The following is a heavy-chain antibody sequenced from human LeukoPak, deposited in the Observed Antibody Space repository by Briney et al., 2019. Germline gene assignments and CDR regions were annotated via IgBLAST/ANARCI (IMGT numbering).Heavy chain of an antibody. Sequence: GGSLRLSCAASGYTVSDKPMNWVRQAAGKGLEWVSVIYSDGSTNYSESVRGRFYISRDNYKNPLYLQMNSLGAEDTAVYYCAARRDSNRGPYDYWGQGTLVTVSS. V-gene: IGHV3-66*01. J-gene: IGHJ4*02. CDR2: IYSDGST. D-gene: IGHD1/OR15-1a*01. CDR3: AARRDSNRGPYDY. CDR1: GYTVSDKP.